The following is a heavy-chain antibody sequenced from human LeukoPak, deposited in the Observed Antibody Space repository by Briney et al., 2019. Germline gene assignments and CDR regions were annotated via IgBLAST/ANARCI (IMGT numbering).Heavy chain of an antibody. Sequence: PGGSLRLSCAASGFTFSSYGMSWVRQAPGKGLEWVSAISGSGGSTYYADSVKGRFTISRDNSKNTLYLQMNSLRAEDTAVYYCAKGLWFGGPPYYYYMDVWGKGTTVTVSS. V-gene: IGHV3-23*01. CDR2: ISGSGGST. CDR3: AKGLWFGGPPYYYYMDV. CDR1: GFTFSSYG. J-gene: IGHJ6*03. D-gene: IGHD3-10*01.